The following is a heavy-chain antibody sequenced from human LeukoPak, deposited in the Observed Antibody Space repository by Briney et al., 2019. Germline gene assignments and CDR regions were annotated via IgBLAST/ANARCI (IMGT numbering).Heavy chain of an antibody. V-gene: IGHV3-23*01. CDR1: GITFSTIG. D-gene: IGHD2-21*01. CDR3: ANVVGGH. Sequence: GGSLRLSCAVSGITFSTIGVSWVRQAPGKGLEWVSIISKSGGSTFYADPVRGRFTISRDNSKDMLYLQMNSLTAEDTAVYYCANVVGGHWGQGTLVTVSS. CDR2: ISKSGGST. J-gene: IGHJ1*01.